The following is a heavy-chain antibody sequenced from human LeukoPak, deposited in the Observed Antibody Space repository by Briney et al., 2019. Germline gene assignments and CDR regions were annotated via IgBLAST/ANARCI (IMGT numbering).Heavy chain of an antibody. Sequence: GGSLRLSCAASGFTFSSYGMHWVRQAPGKGLEWVAVIWYDGGNKYYADSVKGRFTISRDNSKNTLCLQMNSLRAEDTAVYYCARAAYDSSGYLTLWGQGTLVTVSS. D-gene: IGHD3-22*01. CDR1: GFTFSSYG. J-gene: IGHJ4*02. CDR2: IWYDGGNK. V-gene: IGHV3-33*01. CDR3: ARAAYDSSGYLTL.